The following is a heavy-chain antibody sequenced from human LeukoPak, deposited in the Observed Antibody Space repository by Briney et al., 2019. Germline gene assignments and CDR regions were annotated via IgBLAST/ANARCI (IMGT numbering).Heavy chain of an antibody. V-gene: IGHV4-34*01. CDR2: INHSGST. CDR3: AREYYYDSSGYAEGA. Sequence: PSETLSLTCAVYGGSFSGYYWSWIRQPPGKGLEWIVEINHSGSTNYNPSLKSRVTISVDPSKNQFSLKLSSLTAADTAVYYCAREYYYDSSGYAEGAWGQGTLVTVSS. J-gene: IGHJ5*02. D-gene: IGHD3-22*01. CDR1: GGSFSGYY.